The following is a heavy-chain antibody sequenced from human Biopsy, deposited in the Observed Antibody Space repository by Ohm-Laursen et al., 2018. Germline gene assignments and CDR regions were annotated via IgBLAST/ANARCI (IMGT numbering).Heavy chain of an antibody. J-gene: IGHJ3*01. Sequence: SLRLSCTAFGFTFSTYCMTWVRQAPGKGLEWVANIKRDGSQSNHADSVKGRFTISRDNAKNSLYLQMNSLRAEDTAVYYCTRDTTYYAGTTYYDALDVWGQGTTVTVSS. CDR1: GFTFSTYC. CDR3: TRDTTYYAGTTYYDALDV. D-gene: IGHD2/OR15-2a*01. CDR2: IKRDGSQS. V-gene: IGHV3-7*01.